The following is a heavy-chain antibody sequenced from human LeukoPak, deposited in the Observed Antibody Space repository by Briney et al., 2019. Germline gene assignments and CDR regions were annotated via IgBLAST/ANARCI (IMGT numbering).Heavy chain of an antibody. CDR3: ARGSNWFDP. CDR1: GYSFTTYH. V-gene: IGHV1-46*01. J-gene: IGHJ5*02. CDR2: IKDSGTT. Sequence: GASVKVSCKASGYSFTTYHIHWVRQAPGQGLEWVGIIKDSGTTIYPQKFQGRVTMTRDTSTSTAYMELRSLRSDDTAVYYCARGSNWFDPWGQGTLVTVSS.